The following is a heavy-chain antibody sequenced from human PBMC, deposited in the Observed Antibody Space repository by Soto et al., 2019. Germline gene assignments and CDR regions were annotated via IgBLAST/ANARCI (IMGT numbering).Heavy chain of an antibody. CDR3: ARVGGYCTNGVCYRPPNHRRWYFDY. J-gene: IGHJ4*02. CDR1: GGSFSGYY. D-gene: IGHD2-8*01. CDR2: INHSGST. Sequence: QVQLQQWGAGLLKPSETLSLTCAVYGGSFSGYYWSWIRQPPGKGLEWIGEINHSGSTNYNPSLKSRVTISVDTSKNQFSLKLSSVTAADTVVYYCARVGGYCTNGVCYRPPNHRRWYFDYWGQGTLVTVSS. V-gene: IGHV4-34*01.